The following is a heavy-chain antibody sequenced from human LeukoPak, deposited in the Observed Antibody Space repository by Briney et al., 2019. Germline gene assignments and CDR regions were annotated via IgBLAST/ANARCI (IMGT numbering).Heavy chain of an antibody. Sequence: GGSLRLSWAASGFTFSSYEMNWVRQAPGKGLEWVSYISSSGSTIYYADPVKGRFTISRDNAKNSLYLQMNSLRAEDTAVYYCAELGITMIGGVWGKGTTVTISS. CDR1: GFTFSSYE. V-gene: IGHV3-48*03. CDR3: AELGITMIGGV. J-gene: IGHJ6*04. D-gene: IGHD3-10*02. CDR2: ISSSGSTI.